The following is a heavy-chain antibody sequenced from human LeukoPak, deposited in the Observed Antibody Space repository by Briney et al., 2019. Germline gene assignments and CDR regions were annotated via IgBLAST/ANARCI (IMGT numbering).Heavy chain of an antibody. Sequence: QTGGSLRLSCAASGFIFGSYAMSWVRQAPGKGLEWVSTIGASGGATYYADSVKGRFTISRDNSKNTLYLQMNSLRGEDTAVYYCAKGGINWFDPWGQGTLVTVSS. J-gene: IGHJ5*02. CDR3: AKGGINWFDP. V-gene: IGHV3-23*01. CDR2: IGASGGAT. CDR1: GFIFGSYA.